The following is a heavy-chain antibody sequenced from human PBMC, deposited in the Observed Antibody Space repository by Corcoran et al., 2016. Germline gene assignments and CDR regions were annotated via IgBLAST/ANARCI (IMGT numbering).Heavy chain of an antibody. CDR3: ARDGARPTYWYFDL. CDR2: IWFDGSNK. CDR1: GFTFSSYG. Sequence: QVQLVESGGGVVQPGRSLRLSCAASGFTFSSYGMHWVRQAPGKGLEWVAVIWFDGSNKYYADSVKGRFIISRDNSKNTLYLQMTSLRVEDSAVYYCARDGARPTYWYFDLWGRGTLVTVSS. V-gene: IGHV3-33*01. J-gene: IGHJ2*01. D-gene: IGHD3-16*01.